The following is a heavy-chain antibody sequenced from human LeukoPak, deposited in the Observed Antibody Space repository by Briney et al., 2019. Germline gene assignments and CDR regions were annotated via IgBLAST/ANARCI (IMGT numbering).Heavy chain of an antibody. CDR2: IYHSGST. J-gene: IGHJ1*01. CDR3: ARGGAARLHFQN. Sequence: PSETLSLTCTVSGGSISSYYWNWIRQPPGKGLEWIGYIYHSGSTNYNPSLQSRVTISVDTSKNQFSLNLNSVTAADTAVYYCARGGAARLHFQNWGQGTLVTVSS. V-gene: IGHV4-59*01. D-gene: IGHD6-6*01. CDR1: GGSISSYY.